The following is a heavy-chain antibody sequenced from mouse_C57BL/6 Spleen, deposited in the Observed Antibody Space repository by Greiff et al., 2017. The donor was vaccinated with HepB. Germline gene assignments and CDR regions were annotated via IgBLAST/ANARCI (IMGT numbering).Heavy chain of an antibody. CDR3: ASGRRLYYYAMDY. J-gene: IGHJ4*01. Sequence: QVQLQQPGTELVKPGASVKLSCKASGYTFTSYWMHWVKQRPGQGLEWIGNINPSNGGTNYNEKFKSKATLTVDKSSSTAYMQLSSLTSEDSAVYYGASGRRLYYYAMDYWGQGTSVTVSS. CDR1: GYTFTSYW. V-gene: IGHV1-53*01. D-gene: IGHD2-4*01. CDR2: INPSNGGT.